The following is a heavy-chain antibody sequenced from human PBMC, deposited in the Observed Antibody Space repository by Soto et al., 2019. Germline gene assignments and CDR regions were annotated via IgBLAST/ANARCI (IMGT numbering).Heavy chain of an antibody. CDR1: GFTFSGSA. D-gene: IGHD5-12*01. Sequence: GGSLRLSCAASGFTFSGSAMHWVRQASGKGLEWVGRIRSKANSYATAYAASVKGRFTISRDDSKNTAYLQMNSLKTEDTAVYYCTRHHTQRDGYNAFDYWGQGNLVTV. J-gene: IGHJ4*02. CDR2: IRSKANSYAT. CDR3: TRHHTQRDGYNAFDY. V-gene: IGHV3-73*01.